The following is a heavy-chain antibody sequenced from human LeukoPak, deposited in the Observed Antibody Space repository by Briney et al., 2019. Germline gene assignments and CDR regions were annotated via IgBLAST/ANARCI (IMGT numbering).Heavy chain of an antibody. CDR3: ARQIGSGFCDY. CDR2: IWYDGSNQ. D-gene: IGHD6-19*01. CDR1: GFTFSNHA. J-gene: IGHJ4*02. Sequence: PGRSLRVSCAASGFTFSNHAMYWVRQAPGKGLEWVAVIWYDGSNQHYADSVKGRFTISRDNSKSTLYLQMNSLRAEDTAVYYCARQIGSGFCDYWGQGTLVTVSS. V-gene: IGHV3-33*01.